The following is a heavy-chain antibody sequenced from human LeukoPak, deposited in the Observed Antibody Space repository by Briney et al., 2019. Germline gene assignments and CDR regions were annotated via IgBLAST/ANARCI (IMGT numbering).Heavy chain of an antibody. D-gene: IGHD6-13*01. CDR1: GGSINSYY. J-gene: IGHJ4*02. CDR3: ARHGGGETAAGTIDY. CDR2: TYYSGST. Sequence: SSETLSLTCTVSGGSINSYYWSWIRQPPGKGLEWIGYTYYSGSTNYNPSLKSRVTISVDTSKNQFSLKLSSVTAADTAVYYCARHGGGETAAGTIDYWGQGTLVTVSS. V-gene: IGHV4-59*08.